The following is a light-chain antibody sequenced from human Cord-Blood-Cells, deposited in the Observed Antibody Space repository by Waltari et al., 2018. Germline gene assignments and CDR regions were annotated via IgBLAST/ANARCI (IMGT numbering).Light chain of an antibody. J-gene: IGLJ1*01. CDR2: QDS. V-gene: IGLV3-1*01. CDR3: QAWDSSTYV. Sequence: SYELTQPPSVSVSPGQTARITCSGDKLGDKHACWYQQKPGQSPVLVIYQDSKRPSGIPERFSGSSSGNTATLTISGTQAMDEADYYCQAWDSSTYVFGTGTKVTVL. CDR1: KLGDKH.